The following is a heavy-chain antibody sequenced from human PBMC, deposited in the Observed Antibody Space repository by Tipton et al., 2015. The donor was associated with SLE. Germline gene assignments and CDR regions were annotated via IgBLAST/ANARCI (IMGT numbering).Heavy chain of an antibody. Sequence: TLSLTCTVSGGSISSHYWSWIRQPPGKGLEWIGYIYYSGSTYYNPSLKSRVTISVDTSKNQFSLKLSSVTAADTAVYYCARDVQADAFDIWGQGTMVTVSS. J-gene: IGHJ3*02. CDR2: IYYSGST. CDR3: ARDVQADAFDI. V-gene: IGHV4-59*11. CDR1: GGSISSHY.